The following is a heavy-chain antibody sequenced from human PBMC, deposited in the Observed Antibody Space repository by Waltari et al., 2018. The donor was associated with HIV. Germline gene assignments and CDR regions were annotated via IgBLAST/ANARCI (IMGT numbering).Heavy chain of an antibody. Sequence: QVQLQQWGAGLLTPSETLSLTCPVEGGSFRGHSWSGIRPHAGKGLEWIGEINHSGSTNYTPSLKSRVTISVDTSKNQFSLKLSSVTAADTAVYYCARDRYCSSTSCYGFDYWGQGTLVTVSS. J-gene: IGHJ4*02. CDR2: INHSGST. CDR3: ARDRYCSSTSCYGFDY. CDR1: GGSFRGHS. V-gene: IGHV4-34*01. D-gene: IGHD2-2*01.